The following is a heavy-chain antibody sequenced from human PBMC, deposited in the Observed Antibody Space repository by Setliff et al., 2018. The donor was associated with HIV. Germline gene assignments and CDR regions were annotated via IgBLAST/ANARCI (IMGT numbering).Heavy chain of an antibody. CDR1: GYSFTTYY. CDR2: INPSDGTT. D-gene: IGHD2-8*01. V-gene: IGHV1-46*01. CDR3: ARRLSNSLES. Sequence: GASVKVSCKASGYSFTTYYMQWVRQAPGQGLEWMGIINPSDGTTNYAQNFQGRFTMTRDTTTNTVYMELSSLRAEDTAVYYCARRLSNSLESWGQGTPVTVSS. J-gene: IGHJ4*02.